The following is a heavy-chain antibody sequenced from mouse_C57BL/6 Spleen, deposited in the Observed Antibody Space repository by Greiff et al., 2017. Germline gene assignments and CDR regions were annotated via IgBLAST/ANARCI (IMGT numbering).Heavy chain of an antibody. J-gene: IGHJ1*03. CDR1: GFTFSDYG. CDR2: ISNLAYSI. D-gene: IGHD1-1*01. Sequence: EVHLVESGGGLVQPGGSLKLSCAASGFTFSDYGMAWVRQAPRTGPEWVAFISNLAYSIDYAATVTGRFTISSENAKNTLYLEMSSLRSEDTAMYDCARVTTVVARYFDVWGTGTTVTVSS. CDR3: ARVTTVVARYFDV. V-gene: IGHV5-15*01.